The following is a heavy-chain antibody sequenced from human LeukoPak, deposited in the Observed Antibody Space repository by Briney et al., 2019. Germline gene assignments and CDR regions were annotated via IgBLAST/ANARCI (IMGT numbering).Heavy chain of an antibody. Sequence: SQTLSLTCAISGDSVSSNSAAWNWIRQSPSRGLEWLGRTYYRSKWYNDYAVSVKSRITINPDTSKNQFSLQLNSVTPEDTAVYYCARETEWFGESPAVSNWFDPWGQGTLVTVSS. CDR3: ARETEWFGESPAVSNWFDP. D-gene: IGHD3-10*01. J-gene: IGHJ5*02. CDR1: GDSVSSNSAA. V-gene: IGHV6-1*01. CDR2: TYYRSKWYN.